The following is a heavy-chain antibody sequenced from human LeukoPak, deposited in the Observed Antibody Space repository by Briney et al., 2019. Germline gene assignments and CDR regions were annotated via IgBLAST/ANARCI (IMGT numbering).Heavy chain of an antibody. D-gene: IGHD2-21*01. Sequence: AETLSLTCTVSGGSISSYYWSWIRQPPGKGLEWIGYIYYSGSTNYNPSLKSRVTISVDTSKSQFSLKLSSVTAADTAVYYCARDVFLDYWGQGTLVTVSS. CDR2: IYYSGST. V-gene: IGHV4-59*01. CDR1: GGSISSYY. CDR3: ARDVFLDY. J-gene: IGHJ4*02.